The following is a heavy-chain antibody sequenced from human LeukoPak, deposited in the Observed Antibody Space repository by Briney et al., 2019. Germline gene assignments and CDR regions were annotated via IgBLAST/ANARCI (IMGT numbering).Heavy chain of an antibody. D-gene: IGHD3-10*01. J-gene: IGHJ4*02. Sequence: GGSLRLSCAASGFTFSSFSVNWVRQAPGKGLEWVSSISVSSSSLYYADSVKGRFTISRDNAKNSLYLQMNSLRAEDTAVYYCARSFWWFGEFSPFDYWGQGTLVTVSS. CDR2: ISVSSSSL. CDR3: ARSFWWFGEFSPFDY. V-gene: IGHV3-21*01. CDR1: GFTFSSFS.